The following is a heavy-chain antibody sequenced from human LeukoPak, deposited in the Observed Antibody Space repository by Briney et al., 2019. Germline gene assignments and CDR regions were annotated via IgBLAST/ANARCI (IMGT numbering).Heavy chain of an antibody. CDR1: GFTFSSYW. V-gene: IGHV3-7*01. J-gene: IGHJ3*02. CDR2: IKQDGSEK. D-gene: IGHD6-19*01. CDR3: ARDKIAVAGTGAFDI. Sequence: GGSLRLSCAASGFTFSSYWMSWVRQAPGKGLEWVANIKQDGSEKYYVDSVKGRFTISRDNAKNSLYLQMNGLRAEDTAVYYCARDKIAVAGTGAFDIWGQGTMVTVSS.